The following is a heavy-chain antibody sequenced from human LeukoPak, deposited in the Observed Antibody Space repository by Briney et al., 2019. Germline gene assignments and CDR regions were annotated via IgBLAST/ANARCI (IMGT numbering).Heavy chain of an antibody. CDR3: ARLRGGNTAIIDY. CDR2: IDWDDDK. J-gene: IGHJ4*02. V-gene: IGHV2-70*11. Sequence: SGPALMQPTQTLTLTCTFTGFSLSTRGMCVSWIRQPPGKALEWLARIDWDDDKSYKTSLRTRLTISKDTSKNQVVLTMTNMDPVDTATYYCARLRGGNTAIIDYWGQGTLVTVSS. D-gene: IGHD5-18*01. CDR1: GFSLSTRGMC.